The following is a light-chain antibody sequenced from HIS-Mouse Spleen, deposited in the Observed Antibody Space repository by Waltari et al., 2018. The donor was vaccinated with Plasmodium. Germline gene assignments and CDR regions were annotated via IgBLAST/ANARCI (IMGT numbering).Light chain of an antibody. J-gene: IGLJ3*02. Sequence: SYELTQPPSVSVSPGQTARITCSGDALPKKYAYWYQQKSGQAPVLVIYEDSKRRAGIPERFSGSSSGTMATLTISGAQVEDEADYYCYSKDSSGNHRVFGGGTKLTVL. CDR2: EDS. CDR3: YSKDSSGNHRV. CDR1: ALPKKY. V-gene: IGLV3-10*01.